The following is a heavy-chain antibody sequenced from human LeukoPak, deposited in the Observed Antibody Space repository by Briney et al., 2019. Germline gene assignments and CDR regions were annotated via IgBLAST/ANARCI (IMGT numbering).Heavy chain of an antibody. Sequence: ARSLRLSCAASGFTFSGSAIHWIRQASGKGLEWVGRVRSKSNNYATASAASVKGRLTISRDDSKNTAYLQMDSLKTEDTALYYCSWSPDPSDSNPFDYWGQGTLVTVTS. J-gene: IGHJ4*02. V-gene: IGHV3-73*01. CDR2: VRSKSNNYAT. CDR1: GFTFSGSA. D-gene: IGHD1-26*01. CDR3: SWSPDPSDSNPFDY.